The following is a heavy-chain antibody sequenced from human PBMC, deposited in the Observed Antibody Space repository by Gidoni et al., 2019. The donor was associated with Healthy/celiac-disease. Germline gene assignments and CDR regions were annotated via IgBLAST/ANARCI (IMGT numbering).Heavy chain of an antibody. CDR2: INHSGST. CDR3: ARRPLYDFWSGYYNSNWFDP. Sequence: QVQLQQWGAGLLKPSETLSLTCAVYGGSFSGYYWSWIRQPPGKGLEWIGEINHSGSTNYNPSLKSRVTISVDTSKNQFSLKLSSVTAADTAVYYCARRPLYDFWSGYYNSNWFDPWGQGTLVTVSS. J-gene: IGHJ5*02. V-gene: IGHV4-34*01. D-gene: IGHD3-3*01. CDR1: GGSFSGYY.